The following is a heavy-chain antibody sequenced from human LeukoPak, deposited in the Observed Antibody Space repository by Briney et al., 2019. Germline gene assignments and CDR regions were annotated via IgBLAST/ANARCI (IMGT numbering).Heavy chain of an antibody. V-gene: IGHV3-23*01. CDR3: AKDGYYDTSGYYGGTWLYFDY. CDR1: GFIFSSYA. Sequence: GGSLRLSCADSGFIFSSYAMTWVRQAPGKGLEWVSVISGSGGRTYYADSVKGRFTISRDNSKNTLYLQMNSLRAGDTAVYYCAKDGYYDTSGYYGGTWLYFDYWGQGTLVTVSS. CDR2: ISGSGGRT. J-gene: IGHJ4*02. D-gene: IGHD3-22*01.